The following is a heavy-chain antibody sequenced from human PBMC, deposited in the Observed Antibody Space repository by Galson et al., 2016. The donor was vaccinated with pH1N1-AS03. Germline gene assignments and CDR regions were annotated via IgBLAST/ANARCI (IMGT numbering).Heavy chain of an antibody. CDR1: GFSLTTPGVG. J-gene: IGHJ4*02. CDR3: AQRQIGYNYRGYFVS. Sequence: PALVKPTQTLTLTCTFSGFSLTTPGVGVDWIRQPPGKAPEWLAVILWTDDKRYSPSLKSRLAITKDTSKNQVALTMTNMDPVDTATYYCAQRQIGYNYRGYFVSWGQGTLVTVSS. CDR2: ILWTDDK. D-gene: IGHD5-24*01. V-gene: IGHV2-5*01.